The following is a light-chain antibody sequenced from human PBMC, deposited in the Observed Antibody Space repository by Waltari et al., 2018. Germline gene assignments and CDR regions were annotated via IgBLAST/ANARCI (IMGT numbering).Light chain of an antibody. Sequence: QSALTQPASVSGSPGQSITIPCTGTNNDVGNDYLVSWYRQYPGKAPKLMIYEVFTRPSGVSIRFSASKSGNTASLTISGLQAEDEADYYCSSYAGTSSAYVFGTGTKVTVL. CDR1: NNDVGNDYL. CDR2: EVF. CDR3: SSYAGTSSAYV. V-gene: IGLV2-23*02. J-gene: IGLJ1*01.